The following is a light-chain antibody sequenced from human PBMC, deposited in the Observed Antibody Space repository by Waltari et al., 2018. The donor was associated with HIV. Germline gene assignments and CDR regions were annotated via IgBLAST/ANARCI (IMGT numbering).Light chain of an antibody. V-gene: IGKV4-1*01. J-gene: IGKJ1*01. Sequence: VLTQSPDSLAVSLGERATINCKSSQSVLYNSDNKNYLAWYQQKPGQPPNLLISWASTRESGVPDRFSGSGSGTDFTLTISSLQAEDVAIYYCQQYLTSWTFGQGTKVEIK. CDR1: QSVLYNSDNKNY. CDR2: WAS. CDR3: QQYLTSWT.